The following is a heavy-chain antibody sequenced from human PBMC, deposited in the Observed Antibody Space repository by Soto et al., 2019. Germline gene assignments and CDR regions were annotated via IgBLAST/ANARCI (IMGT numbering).Heavy chain of an antibody. CDR2: IYHSGIT. Sequence: QVQLQESGPGLVKPSGTLSLTCAVSGGSISSSNWWSWVSQPPGKGLEWIGEIYHSGITNYNPSLRSLVTISADKSKNQFSLKLSSVTAADTAVYYCASRPEYSVDDILTLDYWGQGNLVTVSS. D-gene: IGHD3-9*01. CDR3: ASRPEYSVDDILTLDY. V-gene: IGHV4-4*02. J-gene: IGHJ4*02. CDR1: GGSISSSNW.